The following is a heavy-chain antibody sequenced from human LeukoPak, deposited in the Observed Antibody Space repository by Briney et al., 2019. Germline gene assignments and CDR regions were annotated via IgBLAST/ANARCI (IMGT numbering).Heavy chain of an antibody. D-gene: IGHD6-19*01. CDR2: IYYSGST. V-gene: IGHV4-59*01. CDR3: ARGFASGWYKVDY. Sequence: SETLSLTCTVSGGSISSYYWSWIRQPPGKGLEWIGYIYYSGSTNYNPSLKSRVTISVDTSKNQFSLKLSSVTAADTAVYYCARGFASGWYKVDYWGHGTLVTVSS. CDR1: GGSISSYY. J-gene: IGHJ4*01.